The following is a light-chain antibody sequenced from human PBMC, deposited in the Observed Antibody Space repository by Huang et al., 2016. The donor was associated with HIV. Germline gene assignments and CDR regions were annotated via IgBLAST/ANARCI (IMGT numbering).Light chain of an antibody. CDR1: QDISNY. J-gene: IGKJ4*01. CDR2: DAS. CDR3: QHFDNLALT. V-gene: IGKV1-33*01. Sequence: DIQMTQSSSSLSASVGDRVTITCQASQDISNYLNWYQQKPGKAPKLLIYDASNLETGVPSRFSGSGSGTDFTFTISSLQPEDIATYYCQHFDNLALTFGGGTKVQIK.